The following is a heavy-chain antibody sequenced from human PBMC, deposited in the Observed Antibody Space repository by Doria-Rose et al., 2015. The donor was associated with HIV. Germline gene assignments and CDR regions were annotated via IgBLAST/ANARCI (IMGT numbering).Heavy chain of an antibody. J-gene: IGHJ4*02. Sequence: QVTLKEFGPVLVKPTETLTLTCTVSGVSLSSPGMGVSWIRQPPGKDLEWLANMFSDDERAYNTSLKSRLTIASGTSTSQVLLTMTDMDPVDTATYYCARIKSSRWYHKYYFDFWGQGTLVIVSA. CDR3: ARIKSSRWYHKYYFDF. V-gene: IGHV2-26*01. D-gene: IGHD6-13*01. CDR2: MFSDDER. CDR1: GVSLSSPGMG.